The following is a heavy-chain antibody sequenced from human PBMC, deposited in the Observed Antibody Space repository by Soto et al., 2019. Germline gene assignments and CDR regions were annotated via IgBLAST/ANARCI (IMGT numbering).Heavy chain of an antibody. CDR2: ISSSSSYI. Sequence: GGSLRLSCAASGFTFSSYSMNWVRQAPGKGLEWVSSISSSSSYIYYADSVKGRFTISRDNSKNTLYLQMNSLRAEDTAVYYCAKDRGYDPYFDYWGQGTLVTVSS. D-gene: IGHD5-12*01. J-gene: IGHJ4*02. V-gene: IGHV3-21*01. CDR1: GFTFSSYS. CDR3: AKDRGYDPYFDY.